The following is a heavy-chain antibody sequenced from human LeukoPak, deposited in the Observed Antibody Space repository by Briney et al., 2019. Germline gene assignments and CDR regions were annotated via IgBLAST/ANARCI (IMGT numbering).Heavy chain of an antibody. CDR1: GGSISIGGYY. J-gene: IGHJ3*02. Sequence: PSQTLSLTRTVSGGSISIGGYYWRWIRQHPGKGLEWIGYIYYNGNTYYNPSLESRLTISGDTSENQFSLKLSSVTAADTAVYYCVRNFDSYNAFDIWGQGTMVTVSS. CDR3: VRNFDSYNAFDI. CDR2: IYYNGNT. V-gene: IGHV4-31*03. D-gene: IGHD3-22*01.